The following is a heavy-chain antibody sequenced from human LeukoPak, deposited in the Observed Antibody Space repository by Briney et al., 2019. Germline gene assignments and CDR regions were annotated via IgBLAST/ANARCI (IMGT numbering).Heavy chain of an antibody. Sequence: PGGSLRLSCAASGFTFGSYAVSWVRQTPGKSLEWVSIIPNGGVTTYYADSVKGRFTISRDNAKNSLYLQMNSLRAEDTAVYYCARFSSGYHDAFDIWGQGTMVTVSS. CDR1: GFTFGSYA. J-gene: IGHJ3*02. D-gene: IGHD3-22*01. CDR3: ARFSSGYHDAFDI. V-gene: IGHV3-23*03. CDR2: IPNGGVTT.